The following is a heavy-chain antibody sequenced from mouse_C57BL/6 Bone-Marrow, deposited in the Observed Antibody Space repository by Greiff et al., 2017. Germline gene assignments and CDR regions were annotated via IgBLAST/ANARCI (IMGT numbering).Heavy chain of an antibody. CDR3: AKNPGSSDVYAMDY. J-gene: IGHJ4*01. CDR1: GFSLTSYG. V-gene: IGHV2-5*01. D-gene: IGHD1-1*01. CDR2: IWRGGST. Sequence: QVQLQQSGPGLVQPSQSLSITCTVSGFSLTSYGVHWVRQSPGKGLEWLGVIWRGGSTDYNAAFMSRLSITKDNSKSQVFFKMNSLQADDTAIYYCAKNPGSSDVYAMDYWGQGTSVTVSS.